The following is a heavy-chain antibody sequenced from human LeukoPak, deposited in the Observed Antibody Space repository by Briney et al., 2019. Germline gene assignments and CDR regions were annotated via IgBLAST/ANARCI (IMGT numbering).Heavy chain of an antibody. J-gene: IGHJ3*02. D-gene: IGHD2-2*01. CDR2: IYYSGST. CDR3: ARGGPSWDAFDI. V-gene: IGHV4-59*01. CDR1: GGSISSYH. Sequence: PSETLSLTCTVSGGSISSYHWSWIRQPPGKGPEWIGYIYYSGSTYYNPSLKSRVTISVDMSKNQFSLRLTSVTAADTAVYYCARGGPSWDAFDIWGQGTMVTVSS.